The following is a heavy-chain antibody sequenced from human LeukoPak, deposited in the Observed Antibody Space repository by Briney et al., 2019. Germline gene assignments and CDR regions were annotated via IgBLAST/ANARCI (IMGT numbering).Heavy chain of an antibody. V-gene: IGHV4-4*07. CDR3: ARVADRFGYNYGIDEYFDY. Sequence: PSETLSLTCTVSGGSIKSYYWSWIRQPAGEGLEWLGHIHASGTTNYNPSLNSRVTMSVDTSKNQFSLRLASVTAADTAVYYCARVADRFGYNYGIDEYFDYWGQGTLVTDSS. D-gene: IGHD5-18*01. CDR2: IHASGTT. J-gene: IGHJ4*02. CDR1: GGSIKSYY.